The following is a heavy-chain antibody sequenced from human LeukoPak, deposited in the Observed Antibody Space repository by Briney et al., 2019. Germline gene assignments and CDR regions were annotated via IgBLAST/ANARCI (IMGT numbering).Heavy chain of an antibody. CDR2: INPNSGGT. CDR1: GYTFTGYY. J-gene: IGHJ1*01. CDR3: ARATTVVNEYFQH. D-gene: IGHD4-23*01. Sequence: APVNVSCKASGYTFTGYYMHWVRQAPGQGLEWMGWINPNSGGTNYAQKFQGWVTMTRDTSISTAYMELSRLRSEDTAVYYCARATTVVNEYFQHWGQGTLVTVSS. V-gene: IGHV1-2*04.